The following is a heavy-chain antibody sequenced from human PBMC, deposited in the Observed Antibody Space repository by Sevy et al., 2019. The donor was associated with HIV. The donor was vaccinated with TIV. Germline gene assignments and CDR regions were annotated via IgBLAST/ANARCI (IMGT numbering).Heavy chain of an antibody. CDR3: VIADPYQHFDS. D-gene: IGHD2-15*01. Sequence: ASVKVSCKASGDTFTNNYIHWVRQAPGQGLEWMGMVDPSAGNTTYAQKFQGRVTMTRDTSTSILYMDLSSLRSEDTAVYYCVIADPYQHFDSWGHLTRVTVSS. CDR1: GDTFTNNY. CDR2: VDPSAGNT. J-gene: IGHJ4*01. V-gene: IGHV1-46*01.